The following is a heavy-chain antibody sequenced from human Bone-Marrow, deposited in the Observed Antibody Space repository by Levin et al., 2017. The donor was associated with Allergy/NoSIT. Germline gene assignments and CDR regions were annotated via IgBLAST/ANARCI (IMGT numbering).Heavy chain of an antibody. CDR2: IYPGDSDT. CDR3: ARHDDGTSGTMIDY. V-gene: IGHV5-51*01. D-gene: IGHD1-1*01. Sequence: GESLKISCKGSGYDFSSYWIGWVRQMPGKGLEWMGVIYPGDSDTRHNPSFHGQVTISADKSITTAYLQWSSLTAPDTAMYFWARHDDGTSGTMIDYWGPGTLVTGSS. J-gene: IGHJ4*02. CDR1: GYDFSSYW.